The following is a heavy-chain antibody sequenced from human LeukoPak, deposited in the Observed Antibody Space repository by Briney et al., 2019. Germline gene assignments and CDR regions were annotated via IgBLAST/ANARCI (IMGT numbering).Heavy chain of an antibody. Sequence: ASVKVSCKASGYTFTSYYMHWVRQAPGQGLEWMGIINPSGGSTSYAQKFQGRVTMTRDTSTSTVYMELSSLRSEDTAVYYCARVFHDSSGYYPYYFDYWGQGTLVPVSS. CDR1: GYTFTSYY. CDR2: INPSGGST. D-gene: IGHD3-22*01. CDR3: ARVFHDSSGYYPYYFDY. V-gene: IGHV1-46*01. J-gene: IGHJ4*02.